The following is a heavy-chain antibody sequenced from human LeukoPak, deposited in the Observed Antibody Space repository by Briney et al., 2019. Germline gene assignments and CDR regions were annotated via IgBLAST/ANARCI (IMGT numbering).Heavy chain of an antibody. J-gene: IGHJ4*02. CDR1: GGSISSSSYY. Sequence: SETLSLTCTISGGSISSSSYYWDWIRQPPGKGLEWIGSIYYSGSTYNNPSLKSRVTISVDTSKNQFSLKLSSVTVADTAVYYCARTMGIAVAGTGVFDYWGQGTLVTVSS. CDR3: ARTMGIAVAGTGVFDY. V-gene: IGHV4-39*01. D-gene: IGHD6-19*01. CDR2: IYYSGST.